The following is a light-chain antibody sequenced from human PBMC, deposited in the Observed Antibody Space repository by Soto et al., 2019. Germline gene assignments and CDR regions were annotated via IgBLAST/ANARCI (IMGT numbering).Light chain of an antibody. CDR1: QNIGSY. CDR2: GAS. V-gene: IGKV1-39*01. J-gene: IGKJ3*01. Sequence: DIQMTQSPSSLSASVGDRVAITCRASQNIGSYLNWYQQKPGKAPRLLIYGASSLQSGVPSRFSGSGSGTDFTLTICSLQPDDFATYFRPPSYITPFFGPGTKVDVK. CDR3: PPSYITPF.